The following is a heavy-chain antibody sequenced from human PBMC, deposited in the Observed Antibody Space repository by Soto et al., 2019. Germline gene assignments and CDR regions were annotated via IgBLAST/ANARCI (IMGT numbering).Heavy chain of an antibody. CDR2: IWYDGSNK. V-gene: IGHV3-33*01. CDR3: ARDRSGGMGDGMDV. J-gene: IGHJ6*02. Sequence: PGGSLRLSCAASGFTFSIYGMHWVRQAPGKGLEWVAVIWYDGSNKYYADSVKGRFTISRDNSKNTLYLQMNSLRAEDTAVYYCARDRSGGMGDGMDVWGQGTTVTVSS. D-gene: IGHD1-26*01. CDR1: GFTFSIYG.